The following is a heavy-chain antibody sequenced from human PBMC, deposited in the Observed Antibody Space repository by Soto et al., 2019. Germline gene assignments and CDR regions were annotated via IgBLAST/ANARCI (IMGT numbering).Heavy chain of an antibody. CDR2: ISGSGGST. Sequence: GGSLRLSCAASGFTFSSYAMSWVRQAPGKGLEWVSAISGSGGSTYYADSVKGRFTISRDNSKNTLYLQMNSLRAEDTAVYYCAKDKRYDFWTYYFDYWGQGTLVTVSS. CDR1: GFTFSSYA. CDR3: AKDKRYDFWTYYFDY. D-gene: IGHD3-3*01. V-gene: IGHV3-23*01. J-gene: IGHJ4*02.